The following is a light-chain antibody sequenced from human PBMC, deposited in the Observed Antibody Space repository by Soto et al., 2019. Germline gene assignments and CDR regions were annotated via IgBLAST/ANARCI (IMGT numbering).Light chain of an antibody. CDR3: QYYGNSPYT. CDR1: QSVSSTF. V-gene: IGKV3-20*01. CDR2: GAS. J-gene: IGKJ2*01. Sequence: EIVLTQSPGALSLSPGERATLSCRASQSVSSTFLAWYQQKPGQAPRLLMYGASTRATGIPDRFSGSGSGTAFTLTISRLEPEDCAVYYCQYYGNSPYTFGQGTKLEIK.